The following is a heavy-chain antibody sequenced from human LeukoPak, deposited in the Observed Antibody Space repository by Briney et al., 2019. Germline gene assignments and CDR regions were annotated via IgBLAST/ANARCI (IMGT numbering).Heavy chain of an antibody. J-gene: IGHJ6*02. CDR3: ARRRDNSWGFYSFYGMDV. CDR2: IYYSGST. V-gene: IGHV4-59*08. CDR1: GGSISSYY. Sequence: PSETLSLTCTVSGGSISSYYWSWIRQPPGKGLEWIGYIYYSGSTNYNPSLKSRVTISVDTSKNQFSLKLSSVTAADTAVYYCARRRDNSWGFYSFYGMDVWGQGTTVIVSS. D-gene: IGHD6-13*01.